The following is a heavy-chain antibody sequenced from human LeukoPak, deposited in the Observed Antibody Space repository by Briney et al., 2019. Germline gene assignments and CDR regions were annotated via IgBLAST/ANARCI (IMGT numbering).Heavy chain of an antibody. CDR3: ARDGYSGLYYYMDI. Sequence: GGSLTLPCAASGFSFSSQEMNWLPRAPGRGLVGVSYFGSTTNSISYADPVKARFTIHRDNAKKSLHMQMNSLRAEDTAVYYCARDGYSGLYYYMDIWGKGTTVTVSS. D-gene: IGHD5-12*01. V-gene: IGHV3-48*03. CDR2: FGSTTNSI. CDR1: GFSFSSQE. J-gene: IGHJ6*03.